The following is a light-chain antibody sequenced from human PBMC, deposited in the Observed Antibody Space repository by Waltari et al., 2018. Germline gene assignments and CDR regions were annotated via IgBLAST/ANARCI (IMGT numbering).Light chain of an antibody. CDR3: QTWDTVNHVI. J-gene: IGLJ2*01. V-gene: IGLV4-69*01. CDR2: VNSGGSH. Sequence: QVVLPQLPSASASLGASVRLTCTMRSGHSDYAIPWHQQQPEKGPRYLMKVNSGGSHIKGYGIPDRFSGSSSGAERYLAISSLQSEDEADYYCQTWDTVNHVICGGGTKLTVL. CDR1: SGHSDYA.